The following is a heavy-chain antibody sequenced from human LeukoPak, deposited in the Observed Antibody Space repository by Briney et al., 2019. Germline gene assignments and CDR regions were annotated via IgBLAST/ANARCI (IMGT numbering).Heavy chain of an antibody. Sequence: SETLSLTCSVSGYSITSGYFWGWIRQPPGKGLEWIGSIYHSGSTYYNPSLKSRVTISLDTSKNQFSLKLSSVTAADTAVYFCTRDTGTTGEVKFDPWGQGTLVTVSS. CDR3: TRDTGTTGEVKFDP. D-gene: IGHD4-17*01. CDR1: GYSITSGYF. J-gene: IGHJ5*02. V-gene: IGHV4-38-2*02. CDR2: IYHSGST.